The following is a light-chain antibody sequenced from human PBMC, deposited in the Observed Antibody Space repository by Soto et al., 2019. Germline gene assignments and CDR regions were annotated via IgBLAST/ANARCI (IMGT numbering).Light chain of an antibody. CDR2: DTS. CDR3: QPYNTWPLT. Sequence: VLTHSPGPLYLSPVERATLSCRANQSVSRYIAWCQQKPGQAPRRLIYDTSPRSTGVPTRFSGSMSGAEFTLSINRLQSEDFAVYYCQPYNTWPLTFGGGTKVDIK. V-gene: IGKV3-15*01. CDR1: QSVSRY. J-gene: IGKJ4*01.